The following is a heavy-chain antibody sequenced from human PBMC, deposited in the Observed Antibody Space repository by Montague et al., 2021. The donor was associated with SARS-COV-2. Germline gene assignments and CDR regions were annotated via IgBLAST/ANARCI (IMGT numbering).Heavy chain of an antibody. D-gene: IGHD6-25*01. CDR2: IYTSGXT. J-gene: IGHJ5*02. CDR3: ARDGYSSGWNGLHWFDP. V-gene: IGHV4-61*02. Sequence: TLSLTCTVSIGSISSGSYYWSWIRQPAGKGLEWIGRIYTSGXTXYXXXXKXRVTISVDTSKNQFSLKLSSVTAADTAVYYCARDGYSSGWNGLHWFDPWDQGTLVTVSS. CDR1: IGSISSGSYY.